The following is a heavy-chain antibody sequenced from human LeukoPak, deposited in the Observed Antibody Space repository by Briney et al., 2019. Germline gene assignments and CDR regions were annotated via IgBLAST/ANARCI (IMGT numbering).Heavy chain of an antibody. Sequence: SETLSLTCTVSGGSISTYYWSWIRQPPGKGLEWIGYIYYSGSTNYNPSLKSRVTISVDTSKNQFSLRLSSVTAADTALYYCARLRIGAFDYWGQGTLVTVSS. CDR2: IYYSGST. J-gene: IGHJ4*02. CDR3: ARLRIGAFDY. D-gene: IGHD2-15*01. CDR1: GGSISTYY. V-gene: IGHV4-59*12.